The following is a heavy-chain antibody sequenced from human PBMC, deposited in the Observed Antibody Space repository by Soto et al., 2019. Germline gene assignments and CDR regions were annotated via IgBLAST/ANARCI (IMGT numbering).Heavy chain of an antibody. D-gene: IGHD3-3*01. J-gene: IGHJ6*02. CDR3: ASVWSGYTSYYYGMDV. CDR2: IKQDGSEK. Sequence: GGSLRLSCAASGFTFSSYWMSWVRQAPGKGLEWVANIKQDGSEKYYVDSVKGRFTISRDNAENSLYLQMNSLRSEDTAVYYCASVWSGYTSYYYGMDVWGQGTTVTVSS. V-gene: IGHV3-7*01. CDR1: GFTFSSYW.